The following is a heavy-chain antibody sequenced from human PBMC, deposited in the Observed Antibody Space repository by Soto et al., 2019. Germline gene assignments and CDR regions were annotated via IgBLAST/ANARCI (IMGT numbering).Heavy chain of an antibody. D-gene: IGHD3-10*01. Sequence: QVQLVQSGAEVTKPGASVQVSCQASGFTFSHHSIHWVRQAPGQRLEWMAWINSDTGYTKYSQKFQARLTITWDSSAKTAYMELSSFQSEDTAVYYCVRGKEAGVWFDPWGQGTLVTVSS. J-gene: IGHJ5*02. V-gene: IGHV1-3*04. CDR2: INSDTGYT. CDR3: VRGKEAGVWFDP. CDR1: GFTFSHHS.